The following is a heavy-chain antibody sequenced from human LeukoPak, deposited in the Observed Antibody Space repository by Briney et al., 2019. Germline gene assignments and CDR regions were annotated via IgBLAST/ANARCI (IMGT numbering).Heavy chain of an antibody. J-gene: IGHJ5*02. D-gene: IGHD3-10*01. CDR1: GGTFSSYA. V-gene: IGHV1-69*05. CDR3: ARDSVVQGVNWFDP. CDR2: IIPIFGTA. Sequence: GASVKVSCKASGGTFSSYAISWVRQAPGQGLEWMGGIIPIFGTANYAQKFQGRVTITTDESTSTAYMELSSLRSEDTAVYYCARDSVVQGVNWFDPWGQGTLVTVSS.